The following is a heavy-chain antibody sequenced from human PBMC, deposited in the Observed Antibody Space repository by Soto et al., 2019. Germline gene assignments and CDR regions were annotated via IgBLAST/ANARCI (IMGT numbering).Heavy chain of an antibody. V-gene: IGHV4-59*01. Sequence: PSETLSLTCTVSGGSISSYYWSWIRQPPGKGLEWIGYIYYSGSTNYNPSLKSRVTISVDTSKNQFSLKLSSVTAADTAVYYCARLGVAATRYYFDYWGQGTLVTVSS. D-gene: IGHD2-15*01. CDR3: ARLGVAATRYYFDY. CDR2: IYYSGST. J-gene: IGHJ4*02. CDR1: GGSISSYY.